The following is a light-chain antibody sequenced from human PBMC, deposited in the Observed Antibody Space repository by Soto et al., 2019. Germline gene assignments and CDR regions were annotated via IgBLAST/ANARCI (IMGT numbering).Light chain of an antibody. Sequence: EIVLTQSPGTLSLSPGERTTLSCRASQSVSSSYLAWYQQKPGQAPRLLVYGASSRATGIPARFSGSGSGTDFTFPIRRRKPEVFALYYCHQYSGTFWLFGQGTRV. V-gene: IGKV3-20*01. CDR3: HQYSGTFWL. J-gene: IGKJ1*01. CDR2: GAS. CDR1: QSVSSSY.